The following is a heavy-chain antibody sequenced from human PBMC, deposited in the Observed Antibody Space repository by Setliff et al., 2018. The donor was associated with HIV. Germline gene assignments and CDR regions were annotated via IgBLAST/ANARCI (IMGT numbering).Heavy chain of an antibody. CDR2: IVPIFGTP. J-gene: IGHJ6*03. CDR1: GDSFSNYA. CDR3: ATDPQKGGYYYYYMDV. D-gene: IGHD2-15*01. V-gene: IGHV1-69*13. Sequence: SVKVSCKASGDSFSNYAISWVRQAPGQGLEWMGQIVPIFGTPSYAQKFQGRVTITADESTNTAFMELGSLRSDDTAVYYCATDPQKGGYYYYYMDVWGKGTTVTAP.